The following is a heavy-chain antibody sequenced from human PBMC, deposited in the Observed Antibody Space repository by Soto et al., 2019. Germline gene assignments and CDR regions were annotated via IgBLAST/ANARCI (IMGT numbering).Heavy chain of an antibody. CDR2: TSNSGST. J-gene: IGHJ4*02. D-gene: IGHD2-2*01. CDR3: ARGGGSTKVDY. V-gene: IGHV4-31*03. CDR1: GGSITSSGYY. Sequence: QVQLQESGPGLVKPSQTLSLTCTVSGGSITSSGYYWSWIRQHPGEGLEWIGFTSNSGSTSYNPSLKSRVTLSVDTSSNQFYLNLKSVTAADTAVYYCARGGGSTKVDYWGQGTLVTVSP.